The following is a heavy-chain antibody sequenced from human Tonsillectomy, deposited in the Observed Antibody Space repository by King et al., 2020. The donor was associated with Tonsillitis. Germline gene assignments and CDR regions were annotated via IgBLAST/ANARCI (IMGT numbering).Heavy chain of an antibody. CDR3: ARESYYYDSSGYLYYFDN. CDR1: GGSISSGDYY. CDR2: IYYSGST. V-gene: IGHV4-30-4*01. Sequence: VQLQESGPGLVKPSQTLPLTCTVSGGSISSGDYYWSWIRQPPGKGLEWIGYIYYSGSTYYNPSLKSRVTITVDTIKNQFSLKLSSVTAADTAVYYCARESYYYDSSGYLYYFDNWGQGTLVTVSS. J-gene: IGHJ4*02. D-gene: IGHD3-22*01.